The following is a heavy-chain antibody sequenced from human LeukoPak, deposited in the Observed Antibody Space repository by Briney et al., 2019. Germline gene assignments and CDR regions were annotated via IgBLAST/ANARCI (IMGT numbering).Heavy chain of an antibody. Sequence: GGSLRLSCAASGFTFSSYAMHWVRQAPGKGLEWVAVISYDGSNKYYADSVKGRFTISRDNSKNTLYLQMNSLRAEDTAVYYCAREDSSSSQYYGMDVWGQGTTVTVSS. J-gene: IGHJ6*02. V-gene: IGHV3-30-3*01. CDR1: GFTFSSYA. CDR2: ISYDGSNK. CDR3: AREDSSSSQYYGMDV. D-gene: IGHD6-6*01.